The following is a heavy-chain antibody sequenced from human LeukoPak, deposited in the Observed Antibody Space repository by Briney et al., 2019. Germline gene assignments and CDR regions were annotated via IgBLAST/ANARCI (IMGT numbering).Heavy chain of an antibody. CDR3: VRQKKSHGNFDY. J-gene: IGHJ4*02. V-gene: IGHV3-13*01. Sequence: GGSLKLSCAASGFTFSDHAMHWVRQAPGKGLEWVSAVGIAADTFYPGSVKGRFTISRENAKNSLYLQMNSLRVEDTAVYYCVRQKKSHGNFDYWGQGTLVTVSS. CDR2: VGIAADT. D-gene: IGHD1-26*01. CDR1: GFTFSDHA.